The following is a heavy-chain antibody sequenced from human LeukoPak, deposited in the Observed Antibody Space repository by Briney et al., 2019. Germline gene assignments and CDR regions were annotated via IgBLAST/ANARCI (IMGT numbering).Heavy chain of an antibody. Sequence: ASVKVSCKVSGYTLTELSMHWVRQAPGKGLEWMGGFDPEDGETIYAQKFQGRVTMTEDTSTDTAYMELSSLRSEDTAVYYCATANSYGCEGWFDPWGQGTLVTVSS. J-gene: IGHJ5*02. CDR2: FDPEDGET. CDR3: ATANSYGCEGWFDP. CDR1: GYTLTELS. V-gene: IGHV1-24*01. D-gene: IGHD4-17*01.